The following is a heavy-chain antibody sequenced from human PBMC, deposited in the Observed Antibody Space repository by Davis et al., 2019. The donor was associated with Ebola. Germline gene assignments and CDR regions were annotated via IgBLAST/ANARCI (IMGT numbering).Heavy chain of an antibody. CDR3: ARATVASYGSGSYYNLNYYYYGMDV. Sequence: GGSLRLSCAASGFTFSSHIMNWVRQAPGKGLECVSSISRSSAYIYYADSVRGRFTISRDNAKNSLYLQMNSLRDEDTAVYYCARATVASYGSGSYYNLNYYYYGMDVWGQGTTVTVSS. V-gene: IGHV3-21*01. J-gene: IGHJ6*02. CDR1: GFTFSSHI. CDR2: ISRSSAYI. D-gene: IGHD3-10*01.